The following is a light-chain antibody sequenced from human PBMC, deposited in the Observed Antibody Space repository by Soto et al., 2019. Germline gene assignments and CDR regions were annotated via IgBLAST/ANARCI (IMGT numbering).Light chain of an antibody. J-gene: IGKJ1*01. CDR1: QSIIGY. Sequence: DIQVTQSPSSLSASVGDRVTITCRASQSIIGYLNWYQQKPGEAPKLLIYGDSTLQTGVPSRFSGSGSGTDSTLTISSLQPEDFATYFCQQTYSFPRTFGQGTKVEIK. CDR2: GDS. CDR3: QQTYSFPRT. V-gene: IGKV1-39*01.